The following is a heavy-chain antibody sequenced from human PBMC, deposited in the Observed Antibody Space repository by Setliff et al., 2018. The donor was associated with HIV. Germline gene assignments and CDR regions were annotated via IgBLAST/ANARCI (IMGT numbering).Heavy chain of an antibody. CDR1: GGSISSSNW. J-gene: IGHJ3*01. V-gene: IGHV4-4*02. Sequence: SETLSLTCAVSGGSISSSNWWTWVRPPPGKGLEWIATIFYPESKYYTPSLESRATISLDASANQFSLRLTSVTAADSGLYYCARHRPEITIEGFDVWGRGTAVTVS. CDR3: ARHRPEITIEGFDV. CDR2: IFYPESK. D-gene: IGHD6-6*01.